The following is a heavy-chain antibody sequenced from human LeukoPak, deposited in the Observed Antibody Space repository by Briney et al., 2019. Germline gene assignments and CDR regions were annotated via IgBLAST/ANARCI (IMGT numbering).Heavy chain of an antibody. Sequence: GGSLRLSCAASGFTVSSNYMSWVRQAPGKGLEWVLVIYSGGSTYYADSVRGRFTISRDNSKNTLYLQMNSLRAEDTAVYYCARDSDYSGSYSGAAGAFDIWGQGTMVTVSS. CDR2: IYSGGST. CDR1: GFTVSSNY. J-gene: IGHJ3*02. D-gene: IGHD1-26*01. V-gene: IGHV3-53*01. CDR3: ARDSDYSGSYSGAAGAFDI.